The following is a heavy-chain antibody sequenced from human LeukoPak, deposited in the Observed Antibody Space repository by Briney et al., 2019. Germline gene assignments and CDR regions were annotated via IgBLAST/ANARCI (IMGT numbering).Heavy chain of an antibody. CDR2: IRSKPNNYAT. D-gene: IGHD3-10*01. J-gene: IGHJ4*02. Sequence: GGSLRLSCAASGFAFSRPAMRWLRQAPGKGLEWVGRIRSKPNNYATTYSASVEGRFTISRDDSKNMTFLQMNSLQVEDTAVYYCARDSSMLRGPLVIYYFDFWGQGTLVTVSS. CDR3: ARDSSMLRGPLVIYYFDF. CDR1: GFAFSRPA. V-gene: IGHV3-73*01.